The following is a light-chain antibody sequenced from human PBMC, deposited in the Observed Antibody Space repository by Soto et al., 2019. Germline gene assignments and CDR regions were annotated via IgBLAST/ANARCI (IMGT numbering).Light chain of an antibody. CDR1: QSISSW. CDR3: QQYYSYSPT. V-gene: IGKV1-5*01. CDR2: DAS. J-gene: IGKJ1*01. Sequence: DIQMTQSPSTLSASVGDRVTITCRASQSISSWLAWYQQKPGKAPKLLIYDASSLERGVPSRFSGSGSGTEFTLTISSLLPDDFATYYCQQYYSYSPTFGQGTKVEIK.